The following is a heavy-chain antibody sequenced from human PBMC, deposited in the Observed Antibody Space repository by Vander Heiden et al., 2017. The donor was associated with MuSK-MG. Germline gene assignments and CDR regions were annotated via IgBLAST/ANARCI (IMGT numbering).Heavy chain of an antibody. V-gene: IGHV3-11*06. CDR2: ISSSSSYT. CDR1: GFTFSDSY. Sequence: QVQLVDSGGGLVKPGGSLRLFGAASGFTFSDSYMSWIRQAPGKGLEWVSYISSSSSYTNYADSVKGRFTISRDNAKNSLYLQMNSLRAEDTAVYYCARANYYGSGSYYYFDYWGQGTLVTVSS. CDR3: ARANYYGSGSYYYFDY. J-gene: IGHJ4*02. D-gene: IGHD3-10*01.